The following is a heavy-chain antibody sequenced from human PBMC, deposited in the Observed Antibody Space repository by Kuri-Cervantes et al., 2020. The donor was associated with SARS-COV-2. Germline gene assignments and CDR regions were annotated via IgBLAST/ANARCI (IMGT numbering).Heavy chain of an antibody. Sequence: SVKVSCKASGGTFISSSITWVRQAPGQGLEWMGRINLMFDSANYAQKVQGRVTITADKSTRTTYMELSSLTSEDTAVYYCARVHCISVSCFSAHPLDVWGQGTTVTVSS. J-gene: IGHJ6*02. CDR1: GGTFISSS. V-gene: IGHV1-69*08. CDR3: ARVHCISVSCFSAHPLDV. CDR2: INLMFDSA. D-gene: IGHD2-2*01.